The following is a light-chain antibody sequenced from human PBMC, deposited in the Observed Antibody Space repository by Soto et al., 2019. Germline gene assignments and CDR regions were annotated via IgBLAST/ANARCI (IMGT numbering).Light chain of an antibody. Sequence: EIVLTQSPGTLSLSPGERATLSCRASQSISSTYLAWYRQKPGQAPRLLIYAASSRATGIPDRFSGSGSETDFTLTISRLEPEDFAVYYCQQYYASSWTFGQGTKVDIK. V-gene: IGKV3-20*01. CDR1: QSISSTY. J-gene: IGKJ1*01. CDR2: AAS. CDR3: QQYYASSWT.